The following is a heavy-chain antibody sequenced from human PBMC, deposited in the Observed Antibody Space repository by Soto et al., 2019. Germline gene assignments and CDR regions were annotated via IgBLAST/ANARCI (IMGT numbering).Heavy chain of an antibody. CDR2: IDTAGDT. V-gene: IGHV3-13*01. Sequence: GGSLRLSCAASGFTFSSYDMHWVRQATGKGLERDSAIDTAGDTYYPGSVKGRFTISRENAKNSLYLQMNSLRAEDTAVYYCARGPPGWGWGTHYYYYYGMDVWGQGTTVTVSS. CDR3: ARGPPGWGWGTHYYYYYGMDV. J-gene: IGHJ6*02. CDR1: GFTFSSYD. D-gene: IGHD3-16*01.